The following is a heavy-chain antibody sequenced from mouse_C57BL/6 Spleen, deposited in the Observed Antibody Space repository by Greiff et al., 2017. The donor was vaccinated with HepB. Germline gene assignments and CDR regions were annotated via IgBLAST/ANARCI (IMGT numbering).Heavy chain of an antibody. V-gene: IGHV5-4*01. D-gene: IGHD5-5*01. J-gene: IGHJ1*03. Sequence: EVQLQESGGGLVKPGGSLKLSCAASGFTFSSYAMSWVRQTPEKRLEWVATISDGGSYTYYPDNVKGRFTISRDNAKNNLYLQMSHLKSEDTAMYYCARDRRDYPDWYFDVWGTGTTVTVSS. CDR2: ISDGGSYT. CDR1: GFTFSSYA. CDR3: ARDRRDYPDWYFDV.